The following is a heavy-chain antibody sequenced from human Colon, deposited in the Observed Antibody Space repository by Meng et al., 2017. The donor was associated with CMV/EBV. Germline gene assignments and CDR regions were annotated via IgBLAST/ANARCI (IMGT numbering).Heavy chain of an antibody. CDR2: ISAYNGNT. Sequence: QVQPVQAGAEMKKPGASVKVSCKASGYPFSNYVISWLRQAPGQGLEWMGWISAYNGNTNYAQNFQGRLTVTTDTSTNTAYMELTRLRSDDTAVYFCARGGYICSWYVAPDYWGQGTLVTVSS. CDR1: GYPFSNYV. V-gene: IGHV1-18*01. J-gene: IGHJ4*02. CDR3: ARGGYICSWYVAPDY. D-gene: IGHD6-13*01.